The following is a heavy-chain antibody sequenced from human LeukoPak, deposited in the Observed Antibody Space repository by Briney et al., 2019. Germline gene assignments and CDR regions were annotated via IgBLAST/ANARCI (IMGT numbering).Heavy chain of an antibody. Sequence: PSETLSLTCAVYGGSFSGYYWSWIRQPPGKGLEWIGEINHSGSTNYNPSLKSRVTISVDTSKNQFSLKLSSVTAADTAVYYCARHAYGSGSYYNVWWFDPWGQGTLVTVSS. CDR2: INHSGST. V-gene: IGHV4-34*01. D-gene: IGHD3-10*01. CDR3: ARHAYGSGSYYNVWWFDP. J-gene: IGHJ5*02. CDR1: GGSFSGYY.